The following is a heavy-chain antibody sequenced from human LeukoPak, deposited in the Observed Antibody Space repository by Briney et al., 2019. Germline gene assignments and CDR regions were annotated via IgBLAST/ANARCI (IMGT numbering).Heavy chain of an antibody. V-gene: IGHV3-21*01. CDR1: GFTFSSYS. J-gene: IGHJ5*02. CDR2: ISSSSSYI. Sequence: GGSLRPSCAASGFTFSSYSMNWVRQAPGKGLEWVSSISSSSSYIYYAGSVKGRFTISRDNAKNSLYLQMNSLRAEDTAVYYCARDYDFWSGYYIWFDPWGQGTLVTVSS. CDR3: ARDYDFWSGYYIWFDP. D-gene: IGHD3-3*01.